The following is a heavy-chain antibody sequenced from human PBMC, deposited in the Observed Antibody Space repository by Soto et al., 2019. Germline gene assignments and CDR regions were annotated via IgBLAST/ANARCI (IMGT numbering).Heavy chain of an antibody. D-gene: IGHD3-10*01. Sequence: GASVKVSCKASGYTFTSYGISWVRQAPGQGLEWMGWISAYNGNTNYAQKLQGRVTMTTDTSTSTAYMELRSLRSDDTAVYYCARVGDGITMVRGLGQGFDPWGQGTLVTSPQ. V-gene: IGHV1-18*01. CDR2: ISAYNGNT. J-gene: IGHJ5*02. CDR3: ARVGDGITMVRGLGQGFDP. CDR1: GYTFTSYG.